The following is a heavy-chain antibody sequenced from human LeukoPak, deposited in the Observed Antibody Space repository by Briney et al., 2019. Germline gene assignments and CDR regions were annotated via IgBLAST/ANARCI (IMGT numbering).Heavy chain of an antibody. J-gene: IGHJ5*02. D-gene: IGHD6-13*01. CDR2: ISSSGSTI. V-gene: IGHV3-48*03. CDR3: ARGSRYISTWSRNHWFDP. Sequence: GGSLRLSCAASGFTFSSYEMNWVRQAPGKGLEWVSYISSSGSTIYYADSVKGRFTISRDNAKNSLYLQMNSLRAEDTAMYYCARGSRYISTWSRNHWFDPWGQGTLVTVSS. CDR1: GFTFSSYE.